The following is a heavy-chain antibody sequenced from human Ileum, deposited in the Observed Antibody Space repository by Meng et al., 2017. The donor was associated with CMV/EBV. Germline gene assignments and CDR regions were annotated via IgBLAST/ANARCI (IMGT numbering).Heavy chain of an antibody. Sequence: QVQLVQSGAEVKMPGASITLSCKASGYTFTGYAIHWVRQAPGQRLEWMGWINPGSGNTKYSQKFQGRVTITRDTSATTVYMDLSSLRSEDTAVFYCARDGGFSVGATKYDYWGQGALVTVSS. V-gene: IGHV1-3*01. D-gene: IGHD1-26*01. CDR3: ARDGGFSVGATKYDY. J-gene: IGHJ4*02. CDR2: INPGSGNT. CDR1: GYTFTGYA.